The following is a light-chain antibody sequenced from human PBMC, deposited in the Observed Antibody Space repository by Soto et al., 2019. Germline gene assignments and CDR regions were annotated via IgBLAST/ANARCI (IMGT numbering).Light chain of an antibody. J-gene: IGKJ4*01. CDR2: ATS. V-gene: IGKV1-27*01. Sequence: DVQMTQSPSSLSAFVGDRVTITCRASQGIAPYLAWFQQKPGKVPKLLIYATSTLQSGVPSRFSGSGSETDFTLTINSLQPEDVGTYYCQKYNSAPLTFGGWTKVGIK. CDR3: QKYNSAPLT. CDR1: QGIAPY.